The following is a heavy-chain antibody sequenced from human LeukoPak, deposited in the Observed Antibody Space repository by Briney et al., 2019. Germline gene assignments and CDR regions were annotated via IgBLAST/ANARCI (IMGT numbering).Heavy chain of an antibody. CDR1: GGTFRSYA. D-gene: IGHD2-21*02. Sequence: ASVTVSCKASGGTFRSYAISWVRQAPGQGLEWMGRIIPILGIPNYAQKFQGRVTITADKSTTTAYMELSSLRSEDTAVYYCATEAIVVVTARDYWYFDLWGRGTLVTVSS. CDR3: ATEAIVVVTARDYWYFDL. CDR2: IIPILGIP. J-gene: IGHJ2*01. V-gene: IGHV1-69*04.